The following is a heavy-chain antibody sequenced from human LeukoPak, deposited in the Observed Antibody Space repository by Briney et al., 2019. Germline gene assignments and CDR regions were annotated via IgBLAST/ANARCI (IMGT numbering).Heavy chain of an antibody. V-gene: IGHV4-34*01. Sequence: SETLSLTCAVYGGSFSGYYWSWIRQPPGKGLEWIGEINHSGSTNYNPSLKSRVTISVDTSKNQFSLALSSVTAADSAVYYCARGILVTVYAAFDYWGQGTLVTVSS. CDR3: ARGILVTVYAAFDY. CDR1: GGSFSGYY. D-gene: IGHD2-8*01. CDR2: INHSGST. J-gene: IGHJ4*02.